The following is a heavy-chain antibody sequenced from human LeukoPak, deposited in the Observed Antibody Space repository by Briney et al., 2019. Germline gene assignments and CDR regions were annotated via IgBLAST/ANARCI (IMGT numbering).Heavy chain of an antibody. V-gene: IGHV1-2*02. D-gene: IGHD6-13*01. J-gene: IGHJ4*02. Sequence: ASVKVSCKASGYTFTGYYMHWVRQAPGQGLERMGWINPNSGGKNYAQKFQGRVTMTRDTSITTAYMELSRLRSDDTAVYYCARVVKSPGYSSSWYSYWGQGTLVTVSS. CDR2: INPNSGGK. CDR3: ARVVKSPGYSSSWYSY. CDR1: GYTFTGYY.